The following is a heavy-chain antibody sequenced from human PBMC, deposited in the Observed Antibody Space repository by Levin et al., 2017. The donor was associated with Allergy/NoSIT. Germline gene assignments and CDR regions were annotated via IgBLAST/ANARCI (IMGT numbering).Heavy chain of an antibody. Sequence: GGSLRLSCVVSGFTFSDYSMNWVRQAPGKGLEWVSSILSSSSSTYYADSVKGRFTISRDNAKNSLYLQMNSLRAEDTAVYYCAKSSKKLFYYGMDVWGQGTTVTVSS. CDR3: AKSSKKLFYYGMDV. V-gene: IGHV3-48*04. J-gene: IGHJ6*02. CDR1: GFTFSDYS. CDR2: ILSSSSST. D-gene: IGHD3-10*01.